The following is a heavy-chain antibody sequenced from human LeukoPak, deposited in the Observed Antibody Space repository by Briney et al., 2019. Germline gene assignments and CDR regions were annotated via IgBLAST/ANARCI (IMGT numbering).Heavy chain of an antibody. J-gene: IGHJ4*02. CDR2: ISSSSGDM. V-gene: IGHV3-21*01. Sequence: GESLRLSCAASGFTFSSYTMNWVRQAPGKGLEWVSSISSSSGDMYYADSLRGRFTISRDNAKNSLYLQMNSLRAEDTAVYYCARVGPSYGYVDFWGQGTLVTVSS. CDR3: ARVGPSYGYVDF. D-gene: IGHD5-18*01. CDR1: GFTFSSYT.